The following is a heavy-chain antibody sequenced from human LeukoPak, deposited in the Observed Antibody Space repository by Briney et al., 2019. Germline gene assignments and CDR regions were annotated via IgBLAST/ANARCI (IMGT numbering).Heavy chain of an antibody. V-gene: IGHV4-4*07. Sequence: PSETLSLTCTVSGGSISSYHWSWIRHSAGKGLEWIGRMYISGTTDYNPSLKSRVTMPVDTSKNQFSLKLTSVTAADTAVYYCARDLVTFTGYYGSGTYVNCFDPWGQGTLVTVSS. CDR3: ARDLVTFTGYYGSGTYVNCFDP. D-gene: IGHD3-10*01. J-gene: IGHJ5*02. CDR2: MYISGTT. CDR1: GGSISSYH.